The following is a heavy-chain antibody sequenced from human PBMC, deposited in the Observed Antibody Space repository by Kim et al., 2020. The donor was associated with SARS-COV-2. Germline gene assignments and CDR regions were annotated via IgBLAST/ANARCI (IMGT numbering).Heavy chain of an antibody. CDR2: ISYDGSNK. V-gene: IGHV3-30*18. J-gene: IGHJ4*02. Sequence: GGSLRLSCAASGFTFRSYGMHWVRQAPGKGLEWVAVISYDGSNKYYADSVKGRFTISRDNSKHTLYLQMNSLRAEDTAVYYCAKDYSYYGSGSYGVGYFDYWGQGTLVTVSS. D-gene: IGHD3-10*01. CDR3: AKDYSYYGSGSYGVGYFDY. CDR1: GFTFRSYG.